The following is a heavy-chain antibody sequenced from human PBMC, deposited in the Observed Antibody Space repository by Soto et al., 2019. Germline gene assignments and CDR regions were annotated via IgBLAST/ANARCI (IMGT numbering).Heavy chain of an antibody. J-gene: IGHJ6*02. CDR1: GFTFSTYS. CDR3: ARDEEARPYFYGMDV. V-gene: IGHV3-21*01. Sequence: GSLRLSCAASGFTFSTYSMNWVRQAPGKGLEWVSSITSSSGYIYYADSVKGRFTISRDNAKNSLYLQMNSLRAEDTAVYYCARDEEARPYFYGMDVWGQGTTVTVSS. D-gene: IGHD6-6*01. CDR2: ITSSSGYI.